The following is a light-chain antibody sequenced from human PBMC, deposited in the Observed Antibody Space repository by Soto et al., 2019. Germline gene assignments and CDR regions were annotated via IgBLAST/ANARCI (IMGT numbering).Light chain of an antibody. CDR2: GAF. CDR3: QQRNIWPPVT. Sequence: EIVLTQSPATLSLSPGERATLSCRASPSVANFVAWYQQKPGQAPRLLIYGAFNRATGIPARFSGSGSGTDFSRTISSLEPEDSAVYYCQQRNIWPPVTFGHGTRLEIK. CDR1: PSVANF. J-gene: IGKJ5*01. V-gene: IGKV3-11*01.